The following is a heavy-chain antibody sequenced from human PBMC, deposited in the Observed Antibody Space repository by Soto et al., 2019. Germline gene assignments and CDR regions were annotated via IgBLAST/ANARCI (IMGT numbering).Heavy chain of an antibody. V-gene: IGHV3-23*01. J-gene: IGHJ5*02. D-gene: IGHD2-2*01. CDR1: GFTFSSYA. CDR2: ISGSGGST. CDR3: AKHPYGSSTSPNWFDP. Sequence: GGSLRLSCAASGFTFSSYAMSWVRQAPGKGLEWVSAISGSGGSTYYADSVKGRFTISRDNSKNTLYLQMNSLRAEDTAVYYCAKHPYGSSTSPNWFDPWGQGTLVTVSS.